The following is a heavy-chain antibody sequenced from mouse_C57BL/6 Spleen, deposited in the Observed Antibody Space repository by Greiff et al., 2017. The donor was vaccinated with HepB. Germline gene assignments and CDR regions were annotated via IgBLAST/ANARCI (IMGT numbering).Heavy chain of an antibody. J-gene: IGHJ1*03. V-gene: IGHV1-22*01. D-gene: IGHD2-14*01. CDR2: INPNNGGT. Sequence: VQLQQSGPELVKPGASVKMSCKASGYTFTDYNMHWVKQSHGKSLEWIGYINPNNGGTSYNQKFKGKATLTVNKSSSTAYMELRSLTSEDSAVYYCAPVRRGNFDVWGTGTTVTVSS. CDR1: GYTFTDYN. CDR3: APVRRGNFDV.